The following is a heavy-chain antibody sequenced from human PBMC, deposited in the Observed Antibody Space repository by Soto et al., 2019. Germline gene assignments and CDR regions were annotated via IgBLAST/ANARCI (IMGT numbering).Heavy chain of an antibody. CDR2: IYYSGST. Sequence: SETLSLTCTVSGGSISSSSYYWGWIRQPPGKGLEWIGSIYYSGSTYYNPSLKSRVTISVDTSKNQFSLKLSSVTAADTAVYYCARAQSVSFGELSDNFDYWGQGTLVTVSS. J-gene: IGHJ4*02. CDR3: ARAQSVSFGELSDNFDY. V-gene: IGHV4-39*01. CDR1: GGSISSSSYY. D-gene: IGHD3-10*01.